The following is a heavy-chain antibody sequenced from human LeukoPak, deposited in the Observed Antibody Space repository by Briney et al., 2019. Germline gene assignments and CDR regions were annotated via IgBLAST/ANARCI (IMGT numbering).Heavy chain of an antibody. Sequence: GGSLRLSCAASGFTFSSYAMSWVRQAPGKGLEWVSAISGSGGSTYYADSVKGRFTISRDNSKNTLYLQMNSLRAEDTAVYYCATVSDSSSWSDYWGQGTLVTVSS. V-gene: IGHV3-23*01. CDR2: ISGSGGST. D-gene: IGHD6-13*01. CDR1: GFTFSSYA. J-gene: IGHJ4*02. CDR3: ATVSDSSSWSDY.